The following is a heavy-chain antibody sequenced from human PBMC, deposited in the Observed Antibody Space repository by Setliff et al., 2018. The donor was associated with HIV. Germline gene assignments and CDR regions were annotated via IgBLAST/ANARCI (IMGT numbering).Heavy chain of an antibody. CDR1: GDSMNNNNW. CDR3: ARLRVMVFGMMLTDDAFDI. V-gene: IGHV4-4*02. CDR2: ISHTGNV. D-gene: IGHD3-10*01. Sequence: SETLSLTCAVSGDSMNNNNWWSWIRLSPGKGLEWIGDISHTGNVNYNPSLKSRVTMSVDQSKKQFSLRLDSVTAVDTAFYFCARLRVMVFGMMLTDDAFDIWGHGTMVTVS. J-gene: IGHJ3*02.